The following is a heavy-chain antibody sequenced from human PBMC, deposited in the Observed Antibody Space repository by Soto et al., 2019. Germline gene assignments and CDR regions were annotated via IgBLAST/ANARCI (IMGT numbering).Heavy chain of an antibody. CDR1: GFNFGNYA. J-gene: IGHJ4*02. D-gene: IGHD6-25*01. Sequence: VLLVESGGGLVQPGRCLRLSCAVSGFNFGNYAMHWVRQAPGKGLEWVAAINWNSDKVAYAGSVLGRFTILRDSAKNSLHLQMNDLTTEDTALYYCAKDKGGTPYYIDSWGQGILVTVSS. V-gene: IGHV3-9*01. CDR2: INWNSDKV. CDR3: AKDKGGTPYYIDS.